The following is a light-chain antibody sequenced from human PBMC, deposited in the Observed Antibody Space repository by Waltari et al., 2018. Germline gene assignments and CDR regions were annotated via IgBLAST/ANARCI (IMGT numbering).Light chain of an antibody. Sequence: QSVLTQPPSASGTPGQTVTISCPGTNSIIGRNSVFWSQQLPGTAPKLLIYRSNQRPSGVPDRFSGSKSGTSASLAISGLRSEDEADYYCAAWDDSLSVSYVFGSGTKVTV. V-gene: IGLV1-47*01. J-gene: IGLJ1*01. CDR3: AAWDDSLSVSYV. CDR2: RSN. CDR1: NSIIGRNS.